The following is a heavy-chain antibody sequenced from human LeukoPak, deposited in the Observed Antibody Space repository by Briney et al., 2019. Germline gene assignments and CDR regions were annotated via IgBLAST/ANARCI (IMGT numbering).Heavy chain of an antibody. CDR3: ARGPIVVVPADDAFDI. J-gene: IGHJ3*02. CDR1: GFIFSTYW. CDR2: INSVGSST. D-gene: IGHD2-2*01. Sequence: GGSLRLSCTASGFIFSTYWMHWVRHAPGKGLVWVSRINSVGSSTNYADSVKGRFTISRDNAKNSLYLQMNSLRAEDTAVYYCARGPIVVVPADDAFDIWGQGTMVTVSS. V-gene: IGHV3-74*01.